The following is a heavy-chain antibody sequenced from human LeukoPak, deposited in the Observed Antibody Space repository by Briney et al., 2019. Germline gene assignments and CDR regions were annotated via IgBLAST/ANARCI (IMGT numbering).Heavy chain of an antibody. D-gene: IGHD3-10*01. CDR3: ARDVGRYFDY. Sequence: SETLSLTCTVSGGSISSYYWSWIRQPPGKGLEWIGYIYYSGSTNYNPSLKSRVTISVDTSKNQSSLKLSSVTAADTAVYYCARDVGRYFDYWGQGTLVTVSS. CDR2: IYYSGST. CDR1: GGSISSYY. J-gene: IGHJ4*02. V-gene: IGHV4-59*01.